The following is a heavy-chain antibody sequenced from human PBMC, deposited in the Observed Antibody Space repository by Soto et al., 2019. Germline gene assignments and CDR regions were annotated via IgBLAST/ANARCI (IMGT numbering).Heavy chain of an antibody. V-gene: IGHV3-11*01. CDR3: ARDHGGGGLTLEY. D-gene: IGHD3-16*01. CDR1: GFTFSDYY. Sequence: QVHLEESGGGLVKPGGSLRLSCRASGFTFSDYYMSWIRQAPGKGLEWVADISNSGRITHHADSVEGRFTIYRDNANDSLFLQLNNLRPEDSAIYYCARDHGGGGLTLEYWGQGTLVTVSS. J-gene: IGHJ4*02. CDR2: ISNSGRIT.